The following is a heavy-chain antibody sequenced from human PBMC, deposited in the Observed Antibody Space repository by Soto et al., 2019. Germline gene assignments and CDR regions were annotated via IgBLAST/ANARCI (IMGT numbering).Heavy chain of an antibody. J-gene: IGHJ4*02. D-gene: IGHD6-13*01. Sequence: PGGSLRLSCEASEFIFSSYDMNWFRQAPGKGLEWVSYISGSGATIYYADSVKGRFTISRDNAKNSLFLQMNSLRAEDTAVYYRARGYLYSTWGQGTQVTVSS. CDR1: EFIFSSYD. V-gene: IGHV3-48*03. CDR2: ISGSGATI. CDR3: ARGYLYST.